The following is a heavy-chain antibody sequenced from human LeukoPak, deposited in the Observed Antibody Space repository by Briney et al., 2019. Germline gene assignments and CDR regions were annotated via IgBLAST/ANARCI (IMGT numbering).Heavy chain of an antibody. CDR3: ARVSGYTYGRYYYMDV. D-gene: IGHD5-18*01. V-gene: IGHV3-74*01. CDR2: IDADAYST. J-gene: IGHJ6*03. CDR1: GFTVSKFW. Sequence: GGSLRLSCEASGFTVSKFWMHWVLQAPGKGLEWVARIDADAYSTNYADSVNGRFTISRDTAKNTLYLQMDSLRAEDSAVYYCARVSGYTYGRYYYMDVWGKGTTLIVSS.